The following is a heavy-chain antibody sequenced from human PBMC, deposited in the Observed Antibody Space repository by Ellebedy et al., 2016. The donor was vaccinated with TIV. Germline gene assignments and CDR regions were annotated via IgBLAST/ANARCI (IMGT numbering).Heavy chain of an antibody. D-gene: IGHD2-2*01. CDR1: GYTFTSYD. CDR2: IYPNSGDT. J-gene: IGHJ4*02. CDR3: ASVTFSSLSPFDY. Sequence: AASVKVSCKASGYTFTSYDINWVRQAPGQGLEWMGWIYPNSGDTKYAQKFQGRVTMTRDTSITTAYMELKRLTSDDTATYYCASVTFSSLSPFDYWGQGTLVTVSS. V-gene: IGHV1-2*02.